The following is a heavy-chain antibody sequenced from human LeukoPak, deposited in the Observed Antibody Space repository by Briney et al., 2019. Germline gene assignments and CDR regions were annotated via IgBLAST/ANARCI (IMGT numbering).Heavy chain of an antibody. V-gene: IGHV3-48*04. J-gene: IGHJ4*02. CDR2: ISSSSSTI. CDR1: GFTFSSYS. D-gene: IGHD6-13*01. Sequence: PGGSLRLSCAASGFTFSSYSMNWVRQAPGKGLEWVSYISSSSSTIYYADSVKGRFTISRDNAKNSLYLQMNSLRAEDTAVYYCARDERYSDSSSWYDWYGVASNDHYFDYWGQGTLVTVSS. CDR3: ARDERYSDSSSWYDWYGVASNDHYFDY.